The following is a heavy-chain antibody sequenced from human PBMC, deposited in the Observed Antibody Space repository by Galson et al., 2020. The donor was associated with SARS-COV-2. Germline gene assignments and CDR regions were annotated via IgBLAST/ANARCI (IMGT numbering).Heavy chain of an antibody. Sequence: GGSLRLSCAASGFTFSNAWMNWVRQAPGKGLEWVGPIKSKTDGGTTDYAALVKGRFTISRDDTKNTLYLQMNSLKTEDTAVYYCTTDKDDVWRGPDFDYGGQGTLVTVSS. V-gene: IGHV3-15*07. CDR1: GFTFSNAW. D-gene: IGHD3-3*01. CDR2: IKSKTDGGTT. CDR3: TTDKDDVWRGPDFDY. J-gene: IGHJ4*02.